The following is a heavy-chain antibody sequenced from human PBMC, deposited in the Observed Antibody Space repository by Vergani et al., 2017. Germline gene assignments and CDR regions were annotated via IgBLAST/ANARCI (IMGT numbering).Heavy chain of an antibody. CDR2: ISSSSSTI. Sequence: EVQLVESGGGLVQPGGSLRLSCAASGFTFSSYSMNWVRQAPGKGLEWVSYISSSSSTIYYADSVKGRFTISRDNAKNSLYLQMNSLRAEDTAVYYCARRCGCSGGDCYSNAFDIWGQGTMVTVSS. CDR1: GFTFSSYS. J-gene: IGHJ3*02. D-gene: IGHD2-15*01. V-gene: IGHV3-48*04. CDR3: ARRCGCSGGDCYSNAFDI.